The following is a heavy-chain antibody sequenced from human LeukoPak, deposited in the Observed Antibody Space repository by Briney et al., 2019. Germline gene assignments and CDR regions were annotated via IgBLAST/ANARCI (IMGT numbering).Heavy chain of an antibody. J-gene: IGHJ6*02. CDR3: ARDQEENYDFWSGYYTTGYYGMDV. V-gene: IGHV3-74*01. D-gene: IGHD3-3*01. CDR2: INSDGSST. CDR1: GSTFSSYW. Sequence: GGSLRLSCAASGSTFSSYWMHWVRQAPGKGLVWVSRINSDGSSTSYADSVKGRFTISRDNAKNTLYLQMNSLRAEDTAVYYCARDQEENYDFWSGYYTTGYYGMDVWGQGTTVTVSS.